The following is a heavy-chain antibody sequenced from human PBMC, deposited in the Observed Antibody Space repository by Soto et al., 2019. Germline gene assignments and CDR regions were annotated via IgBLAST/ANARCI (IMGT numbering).Heavy chain of an antibody. J-gene: IGHJ6*02. D-gene: IGHD1-26*01. CDR1: GDSVSSNSAA. CDR3: ARVSVGATFFHYYYGMDV. Sequence: PSQTLSLTCAISGDSVSSNSAAWNWIRQSPSRGLKWLGSTYYRSKWYNDFAVSVKSRITINPDTSKNQFSLQLNSVTPEDTAVYYCARVSVGATFFHYYYGMDVWGQGTTVTVSS. CDR2: TYYRSKWYN. V-gene: IGHV6-1*01.